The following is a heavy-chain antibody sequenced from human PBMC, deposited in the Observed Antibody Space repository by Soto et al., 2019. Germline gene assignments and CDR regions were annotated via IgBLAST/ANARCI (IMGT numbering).Heavy chain of an antibody. V-gene: IGHV3-30*18. CDR3: AKDANIVATIDY. CDR1: GFTFSSYG. Sequence: GGSLRLSCAASGFTFSSYGMHWVRQAPGKGLEWVAVISYDGSNKYYADSVKGRFTISRDNSKNTLYLQMNSLRAEDTAVYYCAKDANIVATIDYWGQGTLVTVSS. D-gene: IGHD5-12*01. J-gene: IGHJ4*02. CDR2: ISYDGSNK.